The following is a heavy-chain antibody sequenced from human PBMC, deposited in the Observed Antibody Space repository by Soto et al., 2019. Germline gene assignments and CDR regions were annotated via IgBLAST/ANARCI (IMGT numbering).Heavy chain of an antibody. V-gene: IGHV3-21*01. CDR3: ARQGGYSYGDAFDI. CDR1: GFTFSSYS. J-gene: IGHJ3*02. Sequence: GGSLRLSCAASGFTFSSYSMNWVRQAPGKGLEWVSSISSSSSYIYYADSVKGRFTISRDNAKNSLYLQMNSLRAEDTAVYYCARQGGYSYGDAFDIWGQGTMVTVSS. D-gene: IGHD5-18*01. CDR2: ISSSSSYI.